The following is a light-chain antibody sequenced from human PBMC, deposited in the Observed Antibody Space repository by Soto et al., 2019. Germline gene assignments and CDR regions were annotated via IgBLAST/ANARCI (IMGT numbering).Light chain of an antibody. CDR2: GTT. V-gene: IGLV1-40*01. J-gene: IGLJ2*01. CDR3: LSFDSSLSVV. Sequence: QSVLTQPPSVSGAPGQRVTISCTGSSSNIGAGYDVHWYQQLPGRAPKLLSYGTTNRPSVGPDRFSGSKSVTSASLAITGLQAEDEADYYCLSFDSSLSVVFGGGTKLTVL. CDR1: SSNIGAGYD.